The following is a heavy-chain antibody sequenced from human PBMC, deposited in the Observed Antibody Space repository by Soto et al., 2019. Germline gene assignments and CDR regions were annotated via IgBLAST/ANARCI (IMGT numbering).Heavy chain of an antibody. Sequence: VGSLRLSCAASGFTFSRFSMHWVRQAPGKGLAWVAVISYDGNNKHFAESVKGRFSISRDDSKNTVYLEMNNLRGDDSAVYYCARDHGMFLSYYYYGMDVWGQGTTVTVSS. V-gene: IGHV3-30-3*01. CDR3: ARDHGMFLSYYYYGMDV. J-gene: IGHJ6*02. CDR1: GFTFSRFS. D-gene: IGHD3-10*02. CDR2: ISYDGNNK.